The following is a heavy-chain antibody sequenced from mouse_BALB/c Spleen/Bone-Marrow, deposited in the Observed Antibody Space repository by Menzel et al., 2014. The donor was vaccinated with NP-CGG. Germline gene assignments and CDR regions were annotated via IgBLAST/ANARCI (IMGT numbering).Heavy chain of an antibody. V-gene: IGHV2-3*01. CDR2: IWADGST. CDR1: GFSLTSYG. D-gene: IGHD4-1*01. Sequence: VKLVESGPGLVAPSQTLSLTCTASGFSLTSYGVSWVRQPPGKGLEWLGVIWADGSTSYHSTPISRLCISNENSKRQVLLQQNSLQTADEAAYYCAKWEPYLAWLAYWGQGTLVTVSA. J-gene: IGHJ3*01. CDR3: AKWEPYLAWLAY.